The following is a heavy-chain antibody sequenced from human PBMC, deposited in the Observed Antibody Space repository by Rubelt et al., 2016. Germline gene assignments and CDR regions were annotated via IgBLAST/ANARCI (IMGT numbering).Heavy chain of an antibody. D-gene: IGHD6-19*01. J-gene: IGHJ4*02. CDR3: ARLMYSSGWTPNFDY. CDR1: DFTFSNYW. Sequence: EVQLVESGGDLVQAGGSLRLSCVASDFTFSNYWMSWVRQAPGKGLEWVANVVNDESATYYVDSVKGRFTISRDNSKNTLYLEMKSLRGEDTAAYYWARLMYSSGWTPNFDYWGQGTLVTVSS. V-gene: IGHV3-7*02. CDR2: VVNDESAT.